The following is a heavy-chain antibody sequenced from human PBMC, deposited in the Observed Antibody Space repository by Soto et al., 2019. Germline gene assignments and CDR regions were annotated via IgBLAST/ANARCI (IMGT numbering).Heavy chain of an antibody. D-gene: IGHD2-15*01. Sequence: EVQLLESGGGLVQPGGSLGLSCAASVFTFSNYAMSWVRQAPGEGLEWVSSISSTSGITYYADSVTGRFTISRENPKNALFLQMNSLRADDTAVYNCSKRQDRGGSRGWAFYIWGQRAVVTFAS. CDR2: ISSTSGIT. CDR3: SKRQDRGGSRGWAFYI. CDR1: VFTFSNYA. J-gene: IGHJ3*02. V-gene: IGHV3-23*01.